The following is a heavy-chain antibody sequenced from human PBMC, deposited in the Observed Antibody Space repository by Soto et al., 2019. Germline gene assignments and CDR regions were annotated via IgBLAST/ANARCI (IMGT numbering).Heavy chain of an antibody. J-gene: IGHJ6*04. V-gene: IGHV4-30-4*01. CDR3: PGDRGMAQARRRLTYSVMAV. Sequence: SETLSLTCTVSGGSISSGDYYWSWIRQPPGKGLEWIGYIYYSGSTYYNPSLKSRVTISVDTSKNQFSLKLSSVTAADTAVYYCPGDRGMAQARRRLTYSVMAVWGKGTTAPVSS. CDR2: IYYSGST. D-gene: IGHD6-13*01. CDR1: GGSISSGDYY.